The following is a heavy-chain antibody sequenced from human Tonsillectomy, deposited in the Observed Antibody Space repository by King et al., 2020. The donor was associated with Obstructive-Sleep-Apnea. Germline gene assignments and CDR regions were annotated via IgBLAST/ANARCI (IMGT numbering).Heavy chain of an antibody. CDR2: LYYSGST. CDR1: GGSISGGGYY. V-gene: IGHV4-31*03. J-gene: IGHJ6*02. CDR3: ARLPRGNYGMDV. D-gene: IGHD3-16*01. Sequence: LQLQESGPGLVKPSQTLSLTCTVSGGSISGGGYYWSWIRQHPGKGLEWIGSLYYSGSTDYNSSLKSRVTISEDSSTDQCSLNLSSVIAADTAMYYCARLPRGNYGMDVWGQGTTVTVAS.